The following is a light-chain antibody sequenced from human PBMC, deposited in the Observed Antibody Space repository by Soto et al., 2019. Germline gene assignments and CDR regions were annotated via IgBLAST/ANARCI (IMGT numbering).Light chain of an antibody. J-gene: IGLJ2*01. V-gene: IGLV1-40*01. CDR2: GNR. Sequence: QSVLTQPPSVSGAPGQRVTISCTGSSSNIGAGYDVHWYQQLPGTAPKLLIHGNRNRHSGVPDRFSGSKSGTSASLAITGLQAEDEADYYCQSSDSSLSVVFGGGTKLTVL. CDR3: QSSDSSLSVV. CDR1: SSNIGAGYD.